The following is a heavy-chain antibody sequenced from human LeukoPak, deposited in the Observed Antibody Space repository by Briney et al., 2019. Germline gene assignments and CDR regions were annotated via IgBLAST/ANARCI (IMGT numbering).Heavy chain of an antibody. D-gene: IGHD3-9*01. CDR3: ARQSVLRYFDWLLSQYPMFDY. CDR2: INHSGST. J-gene: IGHJ4*02. Sequence: KPSETLSLTCAVYGGSFSGYYWSWIRQPPGKGLEWIGEINHSGSTNYNPSLKSRVTISVDTSKNQFSLKLSSVTAADTAVYYCARQSVLRYFDWLLSQYPMFDYWGQGTLVTVSS. CDR1: GGSFSGYY. V-gene: IGHV4-34*01.